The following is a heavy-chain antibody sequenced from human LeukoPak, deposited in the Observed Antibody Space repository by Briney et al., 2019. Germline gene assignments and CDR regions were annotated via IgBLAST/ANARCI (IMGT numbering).Heavy chain of an antibody. CDR3: ARERSSSSGFNNWFDP. V-gene: IGHV1-46*01. D-gene: IGHD6-19*01. J-gene: IGHJ5*02. CDR2: INPSGGST. CDR1: GYTFTSYY. Sequence: ASVKVSCKASGYTFTSYYMHWVRQAPGQGLEWMGIINPSGGSTSYAQKFQGRVTMTRDMSTSTVYMELSSLRSEDTAVYYCARERSSSSGFNNWFDPWGQGTLVTVSS.